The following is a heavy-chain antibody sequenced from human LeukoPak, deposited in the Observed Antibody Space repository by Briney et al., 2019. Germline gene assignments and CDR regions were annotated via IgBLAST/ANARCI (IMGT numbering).Heavy chain of an antibody. Sequence: GGSLRLSCKASGFTFSSDAMSWVRQAPGKGLEWVSTISGSGGSTYYADSVKGRFTISRDNSKNTLYLQMNSLRAEDTAVYYCAKDGHGSSWGNDSDYWGQGTLVTVSS. CDR1: GFTFSSDA. V-gene: IGHV3-23*01. CDR3: AKDGHGSSWGNDSDY. CDR2: ISGSGGST. J-gene: IGHJ4*02. D-gene: IGHD6-13*01.